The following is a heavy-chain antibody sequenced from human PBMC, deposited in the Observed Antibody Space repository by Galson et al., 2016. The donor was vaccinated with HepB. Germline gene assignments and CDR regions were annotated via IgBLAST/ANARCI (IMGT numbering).Heavy chain of an antibody. V-gene: IGHV4-34*01. J-gene: IGHJ4*01. CDR1: GGSLTGYY. Sequence: ETLSLTCAVYGGSLTGYYCSWIRQPPGTGLEWTGEINQTGSTNSKPSLKSRVTISIDTSKNQLSLRLNSVTAADTSLYYCATADLYSSGWFDYWGHGTLVTVSS. CDR2: INQTGST. CDR3: ATADLYSSGWFDY. D-gene: IGHD6-19*01.